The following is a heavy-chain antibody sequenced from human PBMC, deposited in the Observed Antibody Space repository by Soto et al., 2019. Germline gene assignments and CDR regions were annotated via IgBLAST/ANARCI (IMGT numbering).Heavy chain of an antibody. Sequence: GGSLRLSCAASGFTFSSYSMDWVRQAPGKGLEWVSYISSSSSTIYYADSVKGRFTISRDNAKNSLYLQMNSLRDEDTAVYYCARDPRHPTAYYFDYWGQGTLVTVSS. CDR1: GFTFSSYS. V-gene: IGHV3-48*02. D-gene: IGHD4-4*01. J-gene: IGHJ4*02. CDR3: ARDPRHPTAYYFDY. CDR2: ISSSSSTI.